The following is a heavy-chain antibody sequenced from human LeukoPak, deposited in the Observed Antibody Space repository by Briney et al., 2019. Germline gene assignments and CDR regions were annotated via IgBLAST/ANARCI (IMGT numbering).Heavy chain of an antibody. J-gene: IGHJ6*02. CDR2: ISSGGKT. D-gene: IGHD6-19*01. Sequence: GGSLRLSCAASGFNVSTNYIHWVRQAPGKGLEWVAVISSGGKTYYADFVKARFLISRDNSRNTLSPQMHSLRAEDMGVYYCARERLGMDVWGHGTTVTVSS. CDR3: ARERLGMDV. CDR1: GFNVSTNY. V-gene: IGHV3-66*01.